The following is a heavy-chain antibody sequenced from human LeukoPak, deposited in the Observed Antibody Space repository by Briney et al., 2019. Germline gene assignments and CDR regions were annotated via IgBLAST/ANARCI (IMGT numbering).Heavy chain of an antibody. CDR1: GGSVSGGFYY. V-gene: IGHV4-61*01. J-gene: IGHJ4*02. CDR3: ARQQSGGYYYFDY. D-gene: IGHD6-19*01. CDR2: VYNSGTT. Sequence: PSETLSLTCTVSGGSVSGGFYYWSWIRQPPGKGLEWVGYVYNSGTTNYNPSLKSRVTISVDTSKNQFSLKLTSVTAADTALYYCARQQSGGYYYFDYWGQGTLVTVSS.